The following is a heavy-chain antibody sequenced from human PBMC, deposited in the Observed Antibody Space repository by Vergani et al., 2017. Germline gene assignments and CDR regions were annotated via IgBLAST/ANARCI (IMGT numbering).Heavy chain of an antibody. CDR3: ARFRYTYYYYMDV. CDR1: GGSSSGYY. J-gene: IGHJ6*03. CDR2: INHSGST. Sequence: QVQLQQWGAGLLKPSETLSLTCAVYGGSSSGYYWSWIRQPPGKGLEWIGEINHSGSTNYNPSLKSRVTISVDTSKNQFSLKLSSVTAADTAVYYCARFRYTYYYYMDVWGKGTTVTVSS. D-gene: IGHD2-2*02. V-gene: IGHV4-34*01.